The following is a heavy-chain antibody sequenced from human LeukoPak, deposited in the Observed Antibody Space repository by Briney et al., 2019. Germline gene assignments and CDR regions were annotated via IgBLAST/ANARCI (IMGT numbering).Heavy chain of an antibody. Sequence: GGSLRLSCAASGFTFSSYSMNWVRQALGKGLEWVSSISSSSSYIYYADSVKGRFTISRDNAKNSLYLHMNSLRAEDTAVYYCARDGGGQCSSTSCYVSPYYYCYYGMDVWGQGTTVTVSS. CDR2: ISSSSSYI. CDR1: GFTFSSYS. CDR3: ARDGGGQCSSTSCYVSPYYYCYYGMDV. D-gene: IGHD2-2*01. J-gene: IGHJ6*02. V-gene: IGHV3-21*01.